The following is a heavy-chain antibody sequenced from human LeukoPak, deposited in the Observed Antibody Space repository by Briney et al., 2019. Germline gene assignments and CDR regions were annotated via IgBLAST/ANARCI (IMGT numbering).Heavy chain of an antibody. CDR2: INQDASQT. Sequence: PGGSLRLSCAVSGFTFSSYWMTWVRQAPGKGLEWVASINQDASQTYYVDSVKGRFTISRDNAKNSLFLQMSSLRVEHTAIYYCARSWLLVAATRPTDYWGQGTLVTVSS. V-gene: IGHV3-7*01. D-gene: IGHD5-12*01. CDR3: ARSWLLVAATRPTDY. J-gene: IGHJ4*02. CDR1: GFTFSSYW.